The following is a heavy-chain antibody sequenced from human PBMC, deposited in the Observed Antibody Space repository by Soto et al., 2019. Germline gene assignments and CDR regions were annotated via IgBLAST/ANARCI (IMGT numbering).Heavy chain of an antibody. CDR3: ARAPAADGYYGSGMPRNY. D-gene: IGHD3-10*01. CDR1: GYTFTSYA. V-gene: IGHV1-46*03. Sequence: ASVKVSCKASGYTFTSYAMHWVRQSPGQRLEWMGWINPSGGSTSYAQKFQGRVTMTRDTSTSTVYMELSSLRSEDTAVYYCARAPAADGYYGSGMPRNYWGQGTLVTVSS. CDR2: INPSGGST. J-gene: IGHJ4*02.